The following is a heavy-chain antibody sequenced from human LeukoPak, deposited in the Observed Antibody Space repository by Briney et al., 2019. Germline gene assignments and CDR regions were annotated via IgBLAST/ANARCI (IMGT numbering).Heavy chain of an antibody. CDR2: IIPIFGTA. Sequence: SVKVSCKASGYTFTGYHMHWVRQAPGQGLEWMGGIIPIFGTANYAQKFQGRVTITADESTSTAYMELSSLRSEDTAVYYCARVLCSGGSCYDYYYYGMDVWGQGTTVTVSS. J-gene: IGHJ6*02. CDR3: ARVLCSGGSCYDYYYYGMDV. V-gene: IGHV1-69*13. CDR1: GYTFTGYH. D-gene: IGHD2-15*01.